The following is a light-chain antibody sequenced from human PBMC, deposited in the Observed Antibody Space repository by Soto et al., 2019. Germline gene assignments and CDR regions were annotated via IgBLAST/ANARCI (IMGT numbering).Light chain of an antibody. CDR3: MQGTDWPYT. J-gene: IGKJ2*01. Sequence: DIVMTQSPLSLPVTLGQPASISCSSSQSPVTTDGNTYLNWFQQRPGQSPRRLIYKVSIRDSGVPDRFSGSGSGTEFTLKISRVEVEDVGVYFCMQGTDWPYTFGQGTKLEI. CDR1: QSPVTTDGNTY. CDR2: KVS. V-gene: IGKV2-30*01.